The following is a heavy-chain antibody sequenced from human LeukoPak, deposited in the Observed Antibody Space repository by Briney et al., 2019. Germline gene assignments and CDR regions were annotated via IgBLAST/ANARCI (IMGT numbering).Heavy chain of an antibody. D-gene: IGHD5-12*01. CDR2: MNPNSGST. J-gene: IGHJ6*02. V-gene: IGHV1-8*01. CDR1: GYTFTSYD. CDR3: ARVHSGYDYYYGMDV. Sequence: ASVKVSCKASGYTFTSYDINWVRQATGQGLEWMEWMNPNSGSTGYAQKFQGRVTMTRNTSISTAYMELSSLRSEDTAVYYCARVHSGYDYYYGMDVWGQGTTVTVSS.